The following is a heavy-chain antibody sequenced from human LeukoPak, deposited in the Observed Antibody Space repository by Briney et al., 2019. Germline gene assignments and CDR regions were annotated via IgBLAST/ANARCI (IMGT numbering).Heavy chain of an antibody. CDR3: AKYFASGSYYKLPH. V-gene: IGHV3-23*01. Sequence: GGSLRLSCVASGLRFSSYNMNWVRQAPGKGLEWVSTISGSGAYTYYADSVKGRFTISRDNSKNTLYLQMNSLRAEDTAVYYCAKYFASGSYYKLPHWGQGTLVTVSS. J-gene: IGHJ1*01. D-gene: IGHD3-10*01. CDR2: ISGSGAYT. CDR1: GLRFSSYN.